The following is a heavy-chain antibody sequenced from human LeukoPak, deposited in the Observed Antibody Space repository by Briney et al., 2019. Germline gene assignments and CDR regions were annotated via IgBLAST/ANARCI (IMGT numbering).Heavy chain of an antibody. D-gene: IGHD2-15*01. Sequence: GGSLRLSCAASGFTFSSYSMNWVRQAPGKGLEWVSSISSSSSYIYYADSVKGRFTISRDNAKNSLYLQMNSLRAEDTAVYYCARDRGYCSGGSCYSFGYWGQGTLVTVSS. CDR1: GFTFSSYS. V-gene: IGHV3-21*01. CDR2: ISSSSSYI. CDR3: ARDRGYCSGGSCYSFGY. J-gene: IGHJ4*02.